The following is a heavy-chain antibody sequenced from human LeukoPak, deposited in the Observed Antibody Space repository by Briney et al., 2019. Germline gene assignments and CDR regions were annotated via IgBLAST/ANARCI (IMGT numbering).Heavy chain of an antibody. CDR3: ARDGYCSGGSCYFLAPFDY. Sequence: GASVKVSCKASGYTFTSYGISWVRQAPGQGIEWMGWISAYNGNTNYAQKLQGRVTMTTDTSTSTAYMELRSLRSDDTAVYYCARDGYCSGGSCYFLAPFDYWGQGTLVTVSS. J-gene: IGHJ4*02. CDR1: GYTFTSYG. D-gene: IGHD2-15*01. CDR2: ISAYNGNT. V-gene: IGHV1-18*01.